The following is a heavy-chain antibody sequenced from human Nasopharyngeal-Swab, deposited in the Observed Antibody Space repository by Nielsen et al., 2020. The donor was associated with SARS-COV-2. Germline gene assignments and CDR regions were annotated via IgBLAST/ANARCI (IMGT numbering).Heavy chain of an antibody. CDR1: GFTFSSFW. Sequence: GESLKISCVGTGFTFSSFWMNWVRQAPGKGLEWVSVTEIGGITHYADSVRGRFTVSRDDSKNTLYLQMNSLRAEDTAVYYCARDQVATIDYWGQGTLVTVSS. V-gene: IGHV3-66*01. CDR2: TEIGGIT. D-gene: IGHD2-15*01. J-gene: IGHJ4*02. CDR3: ARDQVATIDY.